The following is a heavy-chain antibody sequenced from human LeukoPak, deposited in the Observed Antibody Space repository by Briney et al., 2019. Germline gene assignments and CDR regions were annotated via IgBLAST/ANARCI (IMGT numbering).Heavy chain of an antibody. D-gene: IGHD1-26*01. CDR2: INWNGGST. CDR1: GFTFDDYG. V-gene: IGHV3-20*04. Sequence: GGSLRLSCAASGFTFDDYGMSWVRQAPGKGLEWVSGINWNGGSTGYADSVKGRFTISRDNAKNSLYLQMNSLRADDTALYYCARMESGSYHNYGKEYWGQGTLVTVSS. J-gene: IGHJ4*02. CDR3: ARMESGSYHNYGKEY.